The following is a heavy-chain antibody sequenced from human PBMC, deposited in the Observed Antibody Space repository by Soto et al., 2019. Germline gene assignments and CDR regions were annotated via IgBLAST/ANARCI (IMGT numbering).Heavy chain of an antibody. D-gene: IGHD1-1*01. J-gene: IGHJ4*02. CDR2: MNPNTGNS. V-gene: IGHV1-8*01. Sequence: QVQLVQSGAEVRKPGASVKVSCEASGYTFTSYDIYWVRQATGQGLEWMGWMNPNTGNSGYAQKLQGRVTMTSDNSISTAHMELSSLRSEDTAVYYCARRAETNGWNGFGADKYYFDFWGQGTLVTVSS. CDR1: GYTFTSYD. CDR3: ARRAETNGWNGFGADKYYFDF.